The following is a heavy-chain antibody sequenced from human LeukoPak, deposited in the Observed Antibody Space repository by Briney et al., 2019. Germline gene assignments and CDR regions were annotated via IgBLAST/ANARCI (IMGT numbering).Heavy chain of an antibody. V-gene: IGHV3-21*01. Sequence: GGSLRLSCAASGFTFSSYSMNWVRQAPGKGLEWVSSISSSSSYIYYADSVKGRFTISRDNAKNSLYLQMNSLRAEDTAVYYCAAVEIGYCSSTGCSRSADAFDIWGQGTMVTVSS. CDR3: AAVEIGYCSSTGCSRSADAFDI. CDR2: ISSSSSYI. D-gene: IGHD2-2*01. CDR1: GFTFSSYS. J-gene: IGHJ3*02.